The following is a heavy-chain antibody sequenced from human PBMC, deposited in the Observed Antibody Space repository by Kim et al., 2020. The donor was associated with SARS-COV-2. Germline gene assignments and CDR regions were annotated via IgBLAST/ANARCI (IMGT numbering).Heavy chain of an antibody. Sequence: SETLSLSCTVSGGSITSGTYYLGWIRQPPGKGLEWIGSIHHSGRTYYHPSLTSRVTISVDTSSNQFSLKLTSVTATDTAVYFCSRSTGTDIDFWGQGTLVTVSS. V-gene: IGHV4-39*01. CDR2: IHHSGRT. CDR3: SRSTGTDIDF. J-gene: IGHJ4*02. CDR1: GGSITSGTYY. D-gene: IGHD1-1*01.